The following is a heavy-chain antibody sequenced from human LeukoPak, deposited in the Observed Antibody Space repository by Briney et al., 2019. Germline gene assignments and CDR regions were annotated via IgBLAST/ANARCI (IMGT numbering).Heavy chain of an antibody. CDR1: GFTFSSYA. CDR3: ARDKFLAYCGGDCYQYFQH. Sequence: PGGSLRLSCAASGFTFSSYAMHWVRQAPGKGLEWVAVISYDGSNKYYADSVKGRFTISRDNSKNTLYLQMNSLRAEDTAVYYCARDKFLAYCGGDCYQYFQHWGQGTLVTVSS. D-gene: IGHD2-21*02. CDR2: ISYDGSNK. J-gene: IGHJ1*01. V-gene: IGHV3-30-3*01.